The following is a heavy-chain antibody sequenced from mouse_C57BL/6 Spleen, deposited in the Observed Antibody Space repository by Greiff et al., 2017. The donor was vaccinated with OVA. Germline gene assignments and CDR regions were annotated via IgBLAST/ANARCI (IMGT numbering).Heavy chain of an antibody. D-gene: IGHD1-1*02. Sequence: VQGVESGPELVKPGASVKISCKASGYAFSSSWMNWVKQRPGKGLEWIGRIYPGDGDTNYNGKFKGKATLTADKSSSTAYMQLSSLTSEDSAVYFCAREGGGYPFDYWGQGTTLTVSS. V-gene: IGHV1-82*01. CDR1: GYAFSSSW. CDR2: IYPGDGDT. J-gene: IGHJ2*01. CDR3: AREGGGYPFDY.